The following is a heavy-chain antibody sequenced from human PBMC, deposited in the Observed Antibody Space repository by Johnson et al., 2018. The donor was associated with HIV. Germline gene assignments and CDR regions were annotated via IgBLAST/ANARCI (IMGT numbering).Heavy chain of an antibody. Sequence: VQLVESAGGVVHPGRSLRLSCAASGFTFNIYGMHWVRQAPGKGLEWVAVISYDGSNKFYADSVKGRFTISRDNAKNSLYLQMNSLRAEDTAVYYCAGAFTIRDAFDIWGQGTMVTVSS. J-gene: IGHJ3*02. CDR1: GFTFNIYG. CDR3: AGAFTIRDAFDI. CDR2: ISYDGSNK. D-gene: IGHD3-10*01. V-gene: IGHV3-30*03.